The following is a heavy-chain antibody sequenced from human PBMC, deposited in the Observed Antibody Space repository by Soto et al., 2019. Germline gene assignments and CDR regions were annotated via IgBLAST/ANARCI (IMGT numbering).Heavy chain of an antibody. CDR3: AKDYFETKGPYFFDY. J-gene: IGHJ4*02. CDR1: GFTFNNYA. Sequence: VQLLESGGGLVQPGGSLRLSCAASGFTFNNYAMNWVRQAPGKGLEWVSAIRNSGGFTYYADSVKGRFTISRDNSKNTLYLHMDSLRAEVTALYYCAKDYFETKGPYFFDYWGQGTLVTVSS. CDR2: IRNSGGFT. V-gene: IGHV3-23*01. D-gene: IGHD1-26*01.